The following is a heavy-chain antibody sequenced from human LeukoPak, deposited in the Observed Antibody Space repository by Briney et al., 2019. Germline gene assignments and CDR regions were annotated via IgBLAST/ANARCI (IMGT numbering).Heavy chain of an antibody. D-gene: IGHD2-15*01. CDR3: ARRLCSGGVCSSFDY. V-gene: IGHV3-23*01. J-gene: IGHJ4*02. CDR2: ITDNGVGT. Sequence: QPGGSLRLSCAASGFTFSSYLMSWVRQAPGRGLEWVSTITDNGVGTYYAYSVKGRFTISRDNPKNTLFLQMGGLRAEDTALYYCARRLCSGGVCSSFDYWGQGTLVTVSS. CDR1: GFTFSSYL.